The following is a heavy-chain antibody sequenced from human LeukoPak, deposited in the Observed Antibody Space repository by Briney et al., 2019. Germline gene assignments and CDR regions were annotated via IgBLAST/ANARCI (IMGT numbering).Heavy chain of an antibody. Sequence: SETLSLTCTVSGGSISSYYWGWIRQPPGKGLEWIGYIYYSGSTNYNLSLKSRVTISVDTSKNQFSLKLSSVTAADTAVYYCARALVPAAQVIYFDYWGQGTLVTVSS. V-gene: IGHV4-59*08. D-gene: IGHD2-2*01. CDR3: ARALVPAAQVIYFDY. J-gene: IGHJ4*02. CDR2: IYYSGST. CDR1: GGSISSYY.